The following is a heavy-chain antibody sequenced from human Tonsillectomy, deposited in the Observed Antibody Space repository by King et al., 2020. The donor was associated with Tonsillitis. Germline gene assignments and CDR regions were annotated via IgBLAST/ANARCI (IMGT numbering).Heavy chain of an antibody. CDR3: TTEILIAVAGPDAFDI. CDR1: GHRLSELF. D-gene: IGHD6-19*01. V-gene: IGHV1-24*01. J-gene: IGHJ3*02. CDR2: FDPEDGER. Sequence: QLVQSGAEVKKPGASMKVSCKVSGHRLSELFMHWVRQAPGKGLEWMGGFDPEDGERIYSQKFQGRVTMTEDTSTDTTYMELSSLRSEDTAVYYCTTEILIAVAGPDAFDIWGQGTMVTVSS.